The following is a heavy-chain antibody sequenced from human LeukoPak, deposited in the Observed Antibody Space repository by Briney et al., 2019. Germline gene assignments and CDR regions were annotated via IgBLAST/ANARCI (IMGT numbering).Heavy chain of an antibody. CDR2: ISSSSSYI. CDR3: ARDFEYSSSSADY. Sequence: PGGPLRLSCAASGFTFSSYSMNWVRQAPGKGLEWVSSISSSSSYIYYADSVKGRFTISRDNAKNSLYLQMNSLRAEDTAVYYCARDFEYSSSSADYWGQGTLVTVSS. D-gene: IGHD6-6*01. J-gene: IGHJ4*02. CDR1: GFTFSSYS. V-gene: IGHV3-21*01.